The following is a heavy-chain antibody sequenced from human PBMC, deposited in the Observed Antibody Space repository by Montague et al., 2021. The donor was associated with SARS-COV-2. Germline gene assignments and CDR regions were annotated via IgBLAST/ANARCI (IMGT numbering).Heavy chain of an antibody. Sequence: TLSLTCTVSGGPINSGSYYWGWIRQAAGKGLEWIGRISTSGNTKYNTSLKSRVTISVDTSQNQFSLKMYSVTAADTAVYYCARDTRPNFAYYDILAGDYYYYGIDVWGQGTTVTVSS. CDR1: GGPINSGSYY. V-gene: IGHV4-61*02. J-gene: IGHJ6*02. D-gene: IGHD3-9*01. CDR2: ISTSGNT. CDR3: ARDTRPNFAYYDILAGDYYYYGIDV.